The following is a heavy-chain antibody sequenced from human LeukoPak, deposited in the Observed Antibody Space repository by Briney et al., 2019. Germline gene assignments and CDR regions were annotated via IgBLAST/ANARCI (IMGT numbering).Heavy chain of an antibody. CDR3: ASKDYSAWGRGFRT. D-gene: IGHD3-10*01. V-gene: IGHV4-4*02. CDR2: IYHSGST. J-gene: IGHJ5*02. Sequence: SETLSLTCVVSGGSISSSYWWSWVRQPPGKGLEWIGEIYHSGSTNYNLSLKSRLTISLDKSKNHFSLKLRSATAADTAVYYCASKDYSAWGRGFRTWGQGTLVTVSS. CDR1: GGSISSSYW.